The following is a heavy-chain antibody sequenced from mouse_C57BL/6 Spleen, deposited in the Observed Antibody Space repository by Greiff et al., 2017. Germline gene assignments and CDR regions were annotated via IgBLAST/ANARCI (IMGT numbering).Heavy chain of an antibody. Sequence: EVKLMESGGDLVKPGGSLKLSCAASGFTFSSYGMSWVRQTPDKRLEWVATISSGGSYTYYPDSVKGRFTISRDNATNTLYLQMSSLKSEDTAMYYCARHYGNYGFDYWGQGTTLTVSS. J-gene: IGHJ2*01. CDR1: GFTFSSYG. CDR2: ISSGGSYT. D-gene: IGHD2-1*01. V-gene: IGHV5-6*01. CDR3: ARHYGNYGFDY.